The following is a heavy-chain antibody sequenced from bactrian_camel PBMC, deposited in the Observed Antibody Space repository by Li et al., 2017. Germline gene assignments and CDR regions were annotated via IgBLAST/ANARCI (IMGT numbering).Heavy chain of an antibody. J-gene: IGHJ4*01. D-gene: IGHD2*01. Sequence: VQLVESGGGSVQAGGSLRLSCAARGYTYDTYCLGWFRQAPGQEREGVAAIYSGDGGAIYTDSAKGRFTISQDDASKTVVLQMNSLKPEDTAMYHCAVYDAYAGSCSFREDYYDYWGPGTQVTVS. CDR1: GYTYDTYC. CDR3: AVYDAYAGSCSFREDYYDY. V-gene: IGHV3S26*01. CDR2: IYSGDGGA.